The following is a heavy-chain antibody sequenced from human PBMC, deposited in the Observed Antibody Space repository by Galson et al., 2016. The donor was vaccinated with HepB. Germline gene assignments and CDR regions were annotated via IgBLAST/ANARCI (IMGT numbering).Heavy chain of an antibody. J-gene: IGHJ5*02. CDR1: GFTFSNYA. D-gene: IGHD3-3*01. CDR2: ISASSGNT. Sequence: SVRLSCAASGFTFSNYAMSWVRQAPGKGLEWVSAISASSGNTHYAHSVKGRVTVTRDTSKNTLYLKLNSLRAEDTALYYCAKDTRGGFYSRWFDPWGQGTLLTVSS. V-gene: IGHV3-23*01. CDR3: AKDTRGGFYSRWFDP.